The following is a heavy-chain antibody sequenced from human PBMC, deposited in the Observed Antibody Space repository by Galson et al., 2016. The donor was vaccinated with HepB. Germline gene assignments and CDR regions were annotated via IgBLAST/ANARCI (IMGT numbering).Heavy chain of an antibody. Sequence: SVKVSCKASGLTFSSYGISWLRQAPGQGLEWMGWINAYNGNTNYAQKLQGRVTMTTDTSTSTAYMELRSLRSDDTAVYYCARAVGRGFVVVVASTQGPYWFDPGGQGTMVTVSS. J-gene: IGHJ5*02. CDR3: ARAVGRGFVVVVASTQGPYWFDP. D-gene: IGHD2-15*01. V-gene: IGHV1-18*01. CDR1: GLTFSSYG. CDR2: INAYNGNT.